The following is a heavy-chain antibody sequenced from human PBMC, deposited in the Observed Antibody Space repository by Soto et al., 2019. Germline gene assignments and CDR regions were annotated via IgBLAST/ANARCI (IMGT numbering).Heavy chain of an antibody. CDR1: GVFISSGGYS. Sequence: PSDTLSLTCAVSGVFISSGGYSWILIRQPPGKGLEWIGYIYHSGSTYYNPSLKSRVTISVDRSKNQFSLKLSSVTAADTAVYYCARSQTKVTSYDYWGQGTLVTVSS. D-gene: IGHD4-17*01. V-gene: IGHV4-30-2*01. CDR3: ARSQTKVTSYDY. CDR2: IYHSGST. J-gene: IGHJ4*02.